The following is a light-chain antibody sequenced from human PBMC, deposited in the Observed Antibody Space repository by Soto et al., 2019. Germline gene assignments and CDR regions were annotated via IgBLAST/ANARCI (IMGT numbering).Light chain of an antibody. V-gene: IGLV2-14*01. Sequence: QSALTQPASVSGSPGQSITISCTGTSSDVGGYNYVSWYQQHPGKAPKLMIYDVSNRPSGVSNRFSGSNSGNTASLAISGLQAEDEADYYCSSYTSSSTLHVFGPGTKVT. CDR3: SSYTSSSTLHV. CDR1: SSDVGGYNY. J-gene: IGLJ1*01. CDR2: DVS.